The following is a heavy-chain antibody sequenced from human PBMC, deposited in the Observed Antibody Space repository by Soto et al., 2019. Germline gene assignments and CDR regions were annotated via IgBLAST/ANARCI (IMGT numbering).Heavy chain of an antibody. CDR3: AGRIAVARTDY. J-gene: IGHJ4*02. D-gene: IGHD6-19*01. Sequence: GASVKVSCKASGGTFSSYTISWLRQAPGQGLEWMGRIIPILGIANYAQKFQGRVTITVDKSTSTAYMELSSLRSEDTAVYYCAGRIAVARTDYWGQGTLVTVSS. V-gene: IGHV1-69*02. CDR1: GGTFSSYT. CDR2: IIPILGIA.